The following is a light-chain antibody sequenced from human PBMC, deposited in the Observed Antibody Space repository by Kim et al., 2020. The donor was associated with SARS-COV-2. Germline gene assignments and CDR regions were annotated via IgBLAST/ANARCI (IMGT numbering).Light chain of an antibody. CDR1: RSDIGALKY. V-gene: IGLV2-14*03. Sequence: GQPITISCSATRSDIGALKYISWLQQRPGKAPTRMIYDVTERPAGISNRCSGSTSGNTASLTISGLQAEDEADYYCSSYTTANTRLFGTGTKVTVL. CDR3: SSYTTANTRL. CDR2: DVT. J-gene: IGLJ1*01.